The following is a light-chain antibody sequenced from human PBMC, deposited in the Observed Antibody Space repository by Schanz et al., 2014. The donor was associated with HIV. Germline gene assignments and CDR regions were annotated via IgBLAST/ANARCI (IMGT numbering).Light chain of an antibody. Sequence: QSVLTQAPSVSGAPGQRVTISCTGSSSNIGLGYDVHWYQQLPGTAPKLLIYGNKNRPPGVPDRFSGSKSGTSASLAISGLQSEDEADYYCAAWDDSLKGPVFGGGTKLTVL. CDR2: GNK. CDR1: SSNIGLGYD. J-gene: IGLJ3*02. V-gene: IGLV1-40*01. CDR3: AAWDDSLKGPV.